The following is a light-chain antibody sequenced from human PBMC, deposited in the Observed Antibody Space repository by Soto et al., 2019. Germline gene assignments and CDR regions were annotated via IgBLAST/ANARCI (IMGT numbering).Light chain of an antibody. V-gene: IGKV3-15*01. CDR1: QSVSSN. J-gene: IGKJ2*01. CDR3: QQYNNWPPMYT. CDR2: GAS. Sequence: EIVLTQSPATLSVSPGERATLSCSASQSVSSNLAWYQQKAGQAPRLLINGASTRATGIPALFSGSVSGTEFTLTISSLQSEDFAVYYCQQYNNWPPMYTFGQGTKLEIK.